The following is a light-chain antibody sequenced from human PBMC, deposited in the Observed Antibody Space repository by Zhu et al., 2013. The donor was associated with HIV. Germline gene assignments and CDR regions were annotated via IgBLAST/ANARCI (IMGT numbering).Light chain of an antibody. Sequence: QSALTQPASVSGSPGQSITISCTGTGNDIGAYNYVSWYQQHPGRAPKLMIYDVSNRPSGVSNRFSGSKSGNTASLTISGLQAEDEADYYCSSYTTISTWVFGGGTKLTVL. CDR2: DVS. CDR3: SSYTTISTWV. CDR1: GNDIGAYNY. V-gene: IGLV2-14*03. J-gene: IGLJ3*02.